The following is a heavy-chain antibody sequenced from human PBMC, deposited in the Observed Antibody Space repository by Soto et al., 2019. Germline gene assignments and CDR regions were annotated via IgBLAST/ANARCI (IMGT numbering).Heavy chain of an antibody. Sequence: SETLSLTCAVSGYSISSGYYWAWIRQPPGQGLEWFGSISHSGSTYYNPSLKSRVTISVHTSKNQFSLDLTSVTAADTTIYYCARVHISGHGVDYWGQGALVTVSS. J-gene: IGHJ4*02. D-gene: IGHD5-12*01. CDR2: ISHSGST. V-gene: IGHV4-38-2*01. CDR3: ARVHISGHGVDY. CDR1: GYSISSGYY.